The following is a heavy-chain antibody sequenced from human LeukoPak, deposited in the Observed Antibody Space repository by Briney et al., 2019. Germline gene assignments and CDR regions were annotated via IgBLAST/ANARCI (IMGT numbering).Heavy chain of an antibody. V-gene: IGHV1-2*02. J-gene: IGHJ4*02. CDR1: GYTFTGYY. CDR3: ASGLGYDFWSGYGD. D-gene: IGHD3-3*01. Sequence: ASVKVFCKASGYTFTGYYMHWVRQAPGQGLEWMGWINPNSGGTNYAQKFEGRVTMTRDTSISTAYMELSRLRSDDTAVYYCASGLGYDFWSGYGDWGQGTLVTVSS. CDR2: INPNSGGT.